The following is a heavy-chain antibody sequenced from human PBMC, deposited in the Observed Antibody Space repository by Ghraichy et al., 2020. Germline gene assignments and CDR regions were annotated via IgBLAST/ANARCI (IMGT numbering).Heavy chain of an antibody. Sequence: GGSLRLSCAASGFTFDDYAMHLVRQAPGKGLEWVSGISWNSGSIGYADSVKGRFTISRDNAKNSLYLQMNSLRAEDTALYYCAKDSGYDPHGAFDIWGQGTMVTVSS. CDR3: AKDSGYDPHGAFDI. CDR2: ISWNSGSI. D-gene: IGHD5-12*01. J-gene: IGHJ3*02. CDR1: GFTFDDYA. V-gene: IGHV3-9*01.